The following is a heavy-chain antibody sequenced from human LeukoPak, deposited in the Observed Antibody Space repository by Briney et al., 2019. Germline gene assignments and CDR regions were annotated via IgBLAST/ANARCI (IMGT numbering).Heavy chain of an antibody. Sequence: SVKVSCKASGYTFTNYGIIWVRQAPGQGLEWMGWISPYNGNTKYAQKFQGRVAMTTDTSTNTVYMDLRSLTSDDTALYYCARSHSGSLRAPFDYWGRGTLVAVSS. J-gene: IGHJ4*02. CDR1: GYTFTNYG. D-gene: IGHD6-19*01. CDR2: ISPYNGNT. V-gene: IGHV1-18*01. CDR3: ARSHSGSLRAPFDY.